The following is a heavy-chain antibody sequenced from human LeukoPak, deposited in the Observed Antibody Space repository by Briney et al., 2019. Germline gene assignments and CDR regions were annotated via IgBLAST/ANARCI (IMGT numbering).Heavy chain of an antibody. V-gene: IGHV3-9*01. CDR2: ISWNSGSI. D-gene: IGHD4-17*01. Sequence: GRSLRLSCAASGFTFDDYAMHWVRQAPGEGLEWVSGISWNSGSIGYADSVKGRFTISRDNAKNSLYLQMNSLRAEDTALYYCAKDLTTVTTQGFDYWGQGTLVTVSS. CDR1: GFTFDDYA. CDR3: AKDLTTVTTQGFDY. J-gene: IGHJ4*02.